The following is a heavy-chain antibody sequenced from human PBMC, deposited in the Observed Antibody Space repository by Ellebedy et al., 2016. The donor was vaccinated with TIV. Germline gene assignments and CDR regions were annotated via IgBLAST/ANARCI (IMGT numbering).Heavy chain of an antibody. J-gene: IGHJ4*02. CDR2: IYYSGST. CDR1: GGSISSSDYY. V-gene: IGHV4-39*01. CDR3: ARGLSSGSHFDY. D-gene: IGHD3-10*01. Sequence: MPSETLSLTCTVSGGSISSSDYYWGWIRQPPGKGLEWIGSIYYSGSTYYNPSLKSRVTISVDTSKNQFSLKLSSVTAADTAVYYCARGLSSGSHFDYWGQGTLVTVSS.